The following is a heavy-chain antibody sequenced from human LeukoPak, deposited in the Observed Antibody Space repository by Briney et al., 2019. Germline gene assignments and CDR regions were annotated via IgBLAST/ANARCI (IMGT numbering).Heavy chain of an antibody. D-gene: IGHD6-13*01. V-gene: IGHV1-2*02. J-gene: IGHJ4*02. Sequence: ASVKVSCKASGYTFTGYYMHWVRQAPGQGLEWMGWINPNSGGTNYAQKFQGRVTMTRDTSISTAYMELSSLRSEDTAVYYCARRTAAAGPFDYWGQGTLVTVSS. CDR1: GYTFTGYY. CDR3: ARRTAAAGPFDY. CDR2: INPNSGGT.